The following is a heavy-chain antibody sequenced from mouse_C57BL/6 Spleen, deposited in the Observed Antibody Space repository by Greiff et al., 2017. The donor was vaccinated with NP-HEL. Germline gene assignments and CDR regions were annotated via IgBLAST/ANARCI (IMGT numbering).Heavy chain of an antibody. D-gene: IGHD2-2*01. CDR2: ISSGSSTI. V-gene: IGHV5-17*01. Sequence: EVKLMESGGGLVKPGGSLKLSCAASGFTFSDYGMHWVRQAPEKGLEWVAYISSGSSTIYYADTVKGRFTISRDNAKHTLFLQMTSLRSEDTAMYYGANGYDWYFDVWGTGTTVTVSS. CDR1: GFTFSDYG. J-gene: IGHJ1*03. CDR3: ANGYDWYFDV.